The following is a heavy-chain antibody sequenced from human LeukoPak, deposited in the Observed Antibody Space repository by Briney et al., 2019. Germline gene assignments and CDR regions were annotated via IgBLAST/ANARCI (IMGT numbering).Heavy chain of an antibody. CDR2: ISGSGGST. CDR3: AHISSSWPDY. CDR1: GFTFSSFA. D-gene: IGHD6-13*01. J-gene: IGHJ4*02. Sequence: VGSLRLSSAASGFTFSSFAMSWVRQGPGEGRGWVSAISGSGGSTYYADSVKGRFTISRDNSKNALYLQMNSLRAEDTAVYYCAHISSSWPDYWGQGTLVTVSS. V-gene: IGHV3-23*01.